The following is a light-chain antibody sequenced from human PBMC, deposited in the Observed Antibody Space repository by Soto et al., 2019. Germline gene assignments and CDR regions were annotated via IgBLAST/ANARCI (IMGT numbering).Light chain of an antibody. CDR3: QQSHSAPFT. CDR1: QSISDY. V-gene: IGKV1-39*01. J-gene: IGKJ3*01. Sequence: DIQMTQSPFSLSASLGDRVTITCRASQSISDYLNWYQQKPGKGPKLLIFAASSLQVGVPSRFSGSGSGTDFTLTISSLQPEDFATYFCQQSHSAPFTFGHGTTVHIK. CDR2: AAS.